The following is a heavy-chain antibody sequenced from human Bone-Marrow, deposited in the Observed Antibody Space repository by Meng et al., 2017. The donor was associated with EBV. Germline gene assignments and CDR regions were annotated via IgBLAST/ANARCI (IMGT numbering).Heavy chain of an antibody. CDR3: AKSRGWDLLAWLDS. J-gene: IGHJ5*01. D-gene: IGHD2-15*01. V-gene: IGHV3-23*01. CDR2: IGGSGGII. CDR1: GFSVNTYG. Sequence: VDLLESGGALVQPGGSLRLSCTVSGFSVNTYGVAWVRQAPGKGPEWVAGIGGSGGIINYADSVKGRFTISTDKSKNTLFLQMNSLRVEDTAIYYCAKSRGWDLLAWLDSWGHGTLVTVSS.